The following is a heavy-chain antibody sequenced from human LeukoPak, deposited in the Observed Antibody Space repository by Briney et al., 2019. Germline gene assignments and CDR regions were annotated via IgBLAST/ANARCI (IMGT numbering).Heavy chain of an antibody. D-gene: IGHD1-26*01. CDR1: GFPFSSYG. J-gene: IGHJ4*02. CDR2: LRKDATYS. CDR3: AKARYSGSPALDF. Sequence: GGSLRLSCAASGFPFSSYGMYWVRQTPDKGLQWVAYLRKDATYSNYADSVRGRFTISRDNSKNTLYLQMNSLTTDDSAVYYCAKARYSGSPALDFWGQGTLVTVSS. V-gene: IGHV3-30*02.